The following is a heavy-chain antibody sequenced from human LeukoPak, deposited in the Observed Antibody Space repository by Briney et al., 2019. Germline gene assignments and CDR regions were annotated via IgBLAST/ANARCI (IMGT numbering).Heavy chain of an antibody. V-gene: IGHV3-23*01. CDR2: ISASGGTT. CDR1: VFTFSTYA. CDR3: AKDKAPCSWHAPSDY. D-gene: IGHD6-13*01. J-gene: IGHJ4*02. Sequence: PGGALTLSFAASVFTFSTYAMSWVRQARWKGLEWVSGISASGGTTYYSASVKSSFTISSDNSKNTLYLKMNSLKGEGTAVYYCAKDKAPCSWHAPSDYWSQGTLVTVPS.